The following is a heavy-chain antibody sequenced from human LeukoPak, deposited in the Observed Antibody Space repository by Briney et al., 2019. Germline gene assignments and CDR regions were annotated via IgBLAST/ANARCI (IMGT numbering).Heavy chain of an antibody. Sequence: SETLSLTCAVSGGSISSGGYSWSWIRQPPGKGLEWIGYIYHSGSTYYNPSLKSRVTISVDTSKNQFSLRLSSVTAADTAVYYCARGYDSSGYYISWAFDIWGQGTMVTVSS. J-gene: IGHJ3*02. CDR2: IYHSGST. CDR3: ARGYDSSGYYISWAFDI. V-gene: IGHV4-30-2*01. D-gene: IGHD3-22*01. CDR1: GGSISSGGYS.